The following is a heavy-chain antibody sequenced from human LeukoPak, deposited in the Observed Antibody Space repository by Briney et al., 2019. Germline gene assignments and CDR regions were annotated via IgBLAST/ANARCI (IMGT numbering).Heavy chain of an antibody. V-gene: IGHV3-30*18. J-gene: IGHJ4*02. Sequence: KTGGSLRLSCAASGFTFSSYWMHWVRQAPGKGLEWVAVISYDGSNKYYADSVKGRFTISRDNSKNMLYLQMNSLRAEDTAVYYCANSPVAGGYWGQGTLVTVSS. D-gene: IGHD6-19*01. CDR2: ISYDGSNK. CDR1: GFTFSSYW. CDR3: ANSPVAGGY.